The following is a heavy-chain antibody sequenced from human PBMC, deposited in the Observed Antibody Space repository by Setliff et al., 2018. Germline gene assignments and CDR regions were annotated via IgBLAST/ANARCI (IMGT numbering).Heavy chain of an antibody. CDR3: ARAELEFLTRLDP. V-gene: IGHV4-34*10. J-gene: IGHJ5*02. CDR1: GGSFSTYY. Sequence: PSETLSLTCAVYGGSFSTYYWIWIRQPPGKGLEWIGEINHSGSTNYNPSLKSRVTMSVDTSKNHFSLELTSVTAADTAVYYCARAELEFLTRLDPWGQGTLVTVSS. D-gene: IGHD3-3*02. CDR2: INHSGST.